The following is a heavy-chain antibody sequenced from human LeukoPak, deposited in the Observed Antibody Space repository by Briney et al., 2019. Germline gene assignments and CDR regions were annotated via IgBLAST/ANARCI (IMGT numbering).Heavy chain of an antibody. CDR1: GYSFTSYW. V-gene: IGHV5-51*01. Sequence: GASLKISCKGSGYSFTSYWIGWVRELPGKGLGWMGIIYSLYSDTRYSPSFQGQVSISADKSISTAYLQWSSLKASDTAMYYCARSTLLCSSTSCIGVEFDYWGQGTLVTVSS. CDR2: IYSLYSDT. D-gene: IGHD2-2*01. J-gene: IGHJ4*02. CDR3: ARSTLLCSSTSCIGVEFDY.